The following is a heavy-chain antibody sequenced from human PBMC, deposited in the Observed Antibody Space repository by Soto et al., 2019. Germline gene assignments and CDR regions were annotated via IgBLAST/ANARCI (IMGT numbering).Heavy chain of an antibody. V-gene: IGHV4-30-2*01. J-gene: IGHJ4*02. CDR3: ASQHYYDSSGYYVVY. CDR1: GGSISSGGYS. CDR2: IYHSGST. Sequence: SETLSLTCAVSGGSISSGGYSWTWIRQPPGKGLEWIGYIYHSGSTYYNPSLKSRVTISVDRSKNQFSLKLSSVTAADTAVYYCASQHYYDSSGYYVVYWGQGTLVTVSS. D-gene: IGHD3-22*01.